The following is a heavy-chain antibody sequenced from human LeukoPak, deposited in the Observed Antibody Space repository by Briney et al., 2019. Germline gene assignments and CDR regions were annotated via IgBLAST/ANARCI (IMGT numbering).Heavy chain of an antibody. CDR2: ISAYNGIT. CDR3: ATGLPAAIRAHYYYYMDV. V-gene: IGHV1-18*01. Sequence: ASVKVSCKASGFTFTSHGISWVRQAPGHGLEWMGWISAYNGITDYAQKLQGRVTMTTDTSTRTAYMELSSLRSEDTAVYYCATGLPAAIRAHYYYYMDVWGKGTTVTVSS. J-gene: IGHJ6*03. D-gene: IGHD2-2*02. CDR1: GFTFTSHG.